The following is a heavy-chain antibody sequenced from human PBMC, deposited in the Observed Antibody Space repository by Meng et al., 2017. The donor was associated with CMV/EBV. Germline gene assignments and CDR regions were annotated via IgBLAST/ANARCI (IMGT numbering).Heavy chain of an antibody. CDR1: GFTFSSYA. V-gene: IGHV3-23*01. D-gene: IGHD6-6*01. CDR2: ISGSGGST. CDR3: AKRTIAAARNWFDP. J-gene: IGHJ5*02. Sequence: GESLKISCAASGFTFSSYAMSWVRQAPGKGLEWVSAISGSGGSTYYSDSVKGRFTISRDNSKNTLYLQMNSLSAEDTAVYYCAKRTIAAARNWFDPWGQGTLVTVSS.